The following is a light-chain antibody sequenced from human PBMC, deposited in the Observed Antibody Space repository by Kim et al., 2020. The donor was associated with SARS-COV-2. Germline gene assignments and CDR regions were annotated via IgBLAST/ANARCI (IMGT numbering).Light chain of an antibody. Sequence: QSALTQPPSVSGSPGQSVTISCTGTSSDVGRYNRVSWYQQPPGTAPKLMIYEVSHRPSGVPDRFSGSKSGNTASLIISGLQAEDEADYYCSSYTSRNTQVFGGGTQLTVL. CDR2: EVS. J-gene: IGLJ2*01. V-gene: IGLV2-18*02. CDR1: SSDVGRYNR. CDR3: SSYTSRNTQV.